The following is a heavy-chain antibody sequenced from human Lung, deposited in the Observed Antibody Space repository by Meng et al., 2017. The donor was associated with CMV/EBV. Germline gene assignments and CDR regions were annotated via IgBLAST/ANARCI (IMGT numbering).Heavy chain of an antibody. D-gene: IGHD3-16*01. CDR1: GFDFSDYY. CDR3: VRNGRYGGPNCPDRRMDWFDP. V-gene: IGHV3-11*01. Sequence: GGSXRLXCAASGFDFSDYYMNWIRQAPGKGLEWLSYISGSGNTIYHADPVKGRIAISRDNAKKLVHLQMNSLRAEDTAVYYCVRNGRYGGPNCPDRRMDWFDPXGQGXLVTVSS. CDR2: ISGSGNTI. J-gene: IGHJ5*02.